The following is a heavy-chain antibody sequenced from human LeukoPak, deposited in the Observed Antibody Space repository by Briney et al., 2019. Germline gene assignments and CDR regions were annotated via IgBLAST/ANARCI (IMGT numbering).Heavy chain of an antibody. CDR2: IYSGGST. CDR1: GFTVSSNY. V-gene: IGHV3-53*01. CDR3: AEDLSQQLVEAPDY. D-gene: IGHD6-13*01. Sequence: GGSLRLSCAASGFTVSSNYMSWARQAPGKGLEWVSVIYSGGSTYYADSVKGRFTISRDNSKNTLYLQMNSLRAEDTAVYYCAEDLSQQLVEAPDYWGQGTLVTVSS. J-gene: IGHJ4*02.